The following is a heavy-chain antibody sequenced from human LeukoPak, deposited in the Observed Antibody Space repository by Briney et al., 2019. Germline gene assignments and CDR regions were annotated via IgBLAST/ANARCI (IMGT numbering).Heavy chain of an antibody. Sequence: ASVKVSCKASGYTFTSYGISWVRQAPGQGLVWMGWISAYNGNTNYAQKLQGRVTMTTDTSTSTAYMELRSLRSDDTAVYYCARVYSSGWPAGSWFDPWGQGTLVTVSS. J-gene: IGHJ5*02. V-gene: IGHV1-18*01. CDR1: GYTFTSYG. CDR3: ARVYSSGWPAGSWFDP. CDR2: ISAYNGNT. D-gene: IGHD6-19*01.